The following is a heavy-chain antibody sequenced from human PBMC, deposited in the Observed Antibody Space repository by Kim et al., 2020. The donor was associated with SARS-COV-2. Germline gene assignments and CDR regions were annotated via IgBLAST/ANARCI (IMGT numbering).Heavy chain of an antibody. CDR3: AKDQGKRLPRDYGMDV. J-gene: IGHJ6*02. V-gene: IGHV3-23*01. CDR1: GFTFSSYA. Sequence: GGSLRLSCAASGFTFSSYAMSWVRQAPGKGLEWVSAISGSGGSTYYADSVKGRFTISRDNSKNTLYLQMNSLRAEDTAVYYCAKDQGKRLPRDYGMDVWGQGTTVTVSS. CDR2: ISGSGGST. D-gene: IGHD4-17*01.